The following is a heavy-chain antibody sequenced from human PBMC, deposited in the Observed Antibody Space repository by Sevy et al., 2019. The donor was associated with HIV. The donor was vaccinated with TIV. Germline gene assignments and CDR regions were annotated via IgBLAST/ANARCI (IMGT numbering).Heavy chain of an antibody. V-gene: IGHV3-21*01. CDR3: AGEAGNGEFGFYFDY. CDR2: ITSNNNI. CDR1: GLAFSSYS. Sequence: GGSLRLSCVASGLAFSSYSMNWVRQAPGKGLEWVSSITSNNNIYYADSVKGRFTISRDNAKNSLYMQMNSLRAEDTAVYFCAGEAGNGEFGFYFDYWGQGTLVTVSS. J-gene: IGHJ4*02. D-gene: IGHD1-1*01.